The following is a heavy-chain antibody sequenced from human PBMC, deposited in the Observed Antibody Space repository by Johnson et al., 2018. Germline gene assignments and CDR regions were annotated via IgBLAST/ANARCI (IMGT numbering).Heavy chain of an antibody. CDR1: GFTFDDYA. D-gene: IGHD2-2*01. J-gene: IGHJ6*02. Sequence: VQLQESGGGLVQPGRSLRLSCSASGFTFDDYAMHWVRQVPGEGLEWVSGINWNSDRIAYADSVKGRFTISRDNAKNSLYLRMNSLRAEDTAVYYCARRGVPPTNFALDVWGQGTTVTVSS. V-gene: IGHV3-9*01. CDR2: INWNSDRI. CDR3: ARRGVPPTNFALDV.